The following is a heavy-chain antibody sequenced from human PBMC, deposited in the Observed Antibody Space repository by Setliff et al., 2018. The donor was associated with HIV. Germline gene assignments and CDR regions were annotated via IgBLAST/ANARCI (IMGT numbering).Heavy chain of an antibody. CDR2: INHSGGT. CDR1: GGSFTAYH. Sequence: SETLSLTCAVYGGSFTAYHWSWIRQPPGRGLEWIAEINHSGGTNHNPSLKGRITISVDTSKKQVSLKLTSVTAADTAIYYCARAGNFGDWDGFDVWGQGTMVTVSS. D-gene: IGHD3-10*01. CDR3: ARAGNFGDWDGFDV. V-gene: IGHV4-34*01. J-gene: IGHJ3*01.